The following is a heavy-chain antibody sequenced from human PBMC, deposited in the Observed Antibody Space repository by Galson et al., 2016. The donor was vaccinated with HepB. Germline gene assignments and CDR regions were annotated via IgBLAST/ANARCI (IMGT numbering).Heavy chain of an antibody. CDR2: IKSKTDGGTT. CDR1: GFTFSNAW. CDR3: STERYDYETSGGTNWFDP. V-gene: IGHV3-15*01. D-gene: IGHD3-22*01. Sequence: SLRLSCAASGFTFSNAWMSWVRQAPGKGLEWVGRIKSKTDGGTTDYAAPVKGRFTIPRDDSKNMTYLQMNSLETEDPAVDYCSTERYDYETSGGTNWFDPWGQGTLVTVSS. J-gene: IGHJ5*02.